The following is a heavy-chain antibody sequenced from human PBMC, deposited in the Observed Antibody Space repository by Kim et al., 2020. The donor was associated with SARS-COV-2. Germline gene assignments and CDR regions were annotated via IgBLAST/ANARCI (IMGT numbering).Heavy chain of an antibody. D-gene: IGHD2-2*01. J-gene: IGHJ4*02. CDR2: IYYIGST. Sequence: SETLSLTCTVSGGSISSGGYYWSWIRQHPGKGLEWIGYIYYIGSTYYNPSLKSRVTISVDTSKNQFSLKLSSVTAADTAVYYCARAPRDSSTSCYLDYWGQGTLVTVSS. CDR1: GGSISSGGYY. V-gene: IGHV4-31*03. CDR3: ARAPRDSSTSCYLDY.